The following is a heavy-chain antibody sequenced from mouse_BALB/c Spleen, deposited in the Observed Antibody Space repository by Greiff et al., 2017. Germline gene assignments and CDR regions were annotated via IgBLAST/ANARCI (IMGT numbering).Heavy chain of an antibody. V-gene: IGHV5-9-4*01. CDR2: ISSGGSYT. Sequence: DVMLVESGGGLVKPGGSLKLSCAASGFTFSSYAMSWVRQSPEKRLEWVAEISSGGSYTYYPDTVTGRFTISRDNAKNTLYLEMSSLRSEDTAMYYCARGDGNYGWFAYWGQGTLVTVSA. CDR1: GFTFSSYA. CDR3: ARGDGNYGWFAY. D-gene: IGHD2-1*01. J-gene: IGHJ3*01.